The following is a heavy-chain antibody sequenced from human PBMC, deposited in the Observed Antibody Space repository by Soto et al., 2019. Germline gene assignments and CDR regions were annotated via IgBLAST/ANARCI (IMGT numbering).Heavy chain of an antibody. J-gene: IGHJ4*02. Sequence: ASFKGYCKASGSTFTSYDIDWVRQATGQGLEWMGWISPHSDSTYYAQRLQGRVTMTTDTSTSTAYMELRSLRSDDTAVYFCARDLDGSGSYYTNYWGQGTLVTV. V-gene: IGHV1-18*01. CDR2: ISPHSDST. D-gene: IGHD3-10*01. CDR3: ARDLDGSGSYYTNY. CDR1: GSTFTSYD.